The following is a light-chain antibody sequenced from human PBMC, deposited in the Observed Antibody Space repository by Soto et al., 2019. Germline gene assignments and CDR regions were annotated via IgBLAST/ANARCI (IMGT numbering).Light chain of an antibody. CDR1: QSISAW. CDR2: KAS. V-gene: IGKV1-5*03. J-gene: IGKJ1*01. Sequence: DIQMTQSPSTLSASVGDSVSINCRASQSISAWLAWYQQKPGKAPRLLIYKASTLEIGVPSRFSGSGSGTEFTLTISSLQPDDVAIYYCQQCNDYSWTFGQGTKE. CDR3: QQCNDYSWT.